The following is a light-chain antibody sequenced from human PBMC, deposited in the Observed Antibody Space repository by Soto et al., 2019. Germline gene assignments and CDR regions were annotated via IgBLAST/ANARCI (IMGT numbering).Light chain of an antibody. CDR3: QAYDYSLTASV. CDR1: SSDVGGYKY. CDR2: EVS. J-gene: IGLJ3*02. V-gene: IGLV2-14*01. Sequence: QSALTQPASVSGSPGQSITISCTGTSSDVGGYKYVSWYQQHPGKAPKVMIYEVSNRPSGVSNRFSGSKSGNTASLTISGLQAEDEADYYCQAYDYSLTASVFGGGTKVTVL.